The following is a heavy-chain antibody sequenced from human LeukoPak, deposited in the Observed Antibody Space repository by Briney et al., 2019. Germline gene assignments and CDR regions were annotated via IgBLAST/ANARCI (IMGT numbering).Heavy chain of an antibody. D-gene: IGHD2-2*01. J-gene: IGHJ6*03. V-gene: IGHV3-7*01. CDR2: IKQDGSEK. CDR1: GFIFTTYA. Sequence: GGSLRLSCAASGFIFTTYAMNWVRQAPGKGPEWVANIKQDGSEKYYVDSVKGRFTISRDNAKNSLYLQMNSLRAEDTAVYYCARGGFSGYCSSTSCYDYYYMDVWGKGTTVTVSS. CDR3: ARGGFSGYCSSTSCYDYYYMDV.